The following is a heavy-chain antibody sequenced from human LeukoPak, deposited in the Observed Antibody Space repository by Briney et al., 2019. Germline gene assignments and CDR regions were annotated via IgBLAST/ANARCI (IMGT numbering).Heavy chain of an antibody. D-gene: IGHD4-17*01. V-gene: IGHV3-23*01. Sequence: GGSLRLSCAASGFTFSTYAMSWVRQAPGKGLEWVSGISGSGGGTYYADSVKGRFTISRDNSKNTLYLQMNSLRAEDTAVYYCAKSTEAFGDFADAFDIWGQGTMVTVSS. CDR2: ISGSGGGT. J-gene: IGHJ3*02. CDR1: GFTFSTYA. CDR3: AKSTEAFGDFADAFDI.